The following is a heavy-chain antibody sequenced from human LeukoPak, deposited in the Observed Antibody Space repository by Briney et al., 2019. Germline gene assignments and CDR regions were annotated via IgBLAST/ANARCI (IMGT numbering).Heavy chain of an antibody. CDR3: ARAPISSADYYYYMAV. J-gene: IGHJ6*03. CDR1: GFTFSSCG. D-gene: IGHD2-2*01. Sequence: GRSLRLSCAASGFTFSSCGMHWVRQAPGKGLEWVALIWYDGSNKYYADSVKGRFTISRDNSKNTLYLQMNSLRPEDTAVYYCARAPISSADYYYYMAVWGKGTTVTVSS. CDR2: IWYDGSNK. V-gene: IGHV3-33*01.